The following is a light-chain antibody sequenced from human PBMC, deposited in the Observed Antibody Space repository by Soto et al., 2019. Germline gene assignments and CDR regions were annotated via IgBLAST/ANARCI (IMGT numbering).Light chain of an antibody. Sequence: EIVMTQSPATLSVSPGERATLSCRASQSVSTNLAWYQQRPGQAPRLLIYHASDRAPGVPGRFSGSGSGTDFTLTINSLQSEDFAVYFCQHYNDWLGAFGQGTKLE. V-gene: IGKV3-15*01. CDR2: HAS. J-gene: IGKJ2*01. CDR1: QSVSTN. CDR3: QHYNDWLGA.